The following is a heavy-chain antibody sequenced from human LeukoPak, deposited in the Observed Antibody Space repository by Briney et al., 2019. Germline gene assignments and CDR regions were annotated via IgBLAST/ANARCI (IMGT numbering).Heavy chain of an antibody. D-gene: IGHD4-23*01. Sequence: PGGSLRLSCAASGFTFDDYAVHWVRQAPGKGLEWVSGISWNSGSIGYADSVKGRFTISRDNAKNSLYLQMNSLRAEDTALYYCAKAGKVNAFDIWGQGTMVTVSS. V-gene: IGHV3-9*01. CDR1: GFTFDDYA. J-gene: IGHJ3*02. CDR2: ISWNSGSI. CDR3: AKAGKVNAFDI.